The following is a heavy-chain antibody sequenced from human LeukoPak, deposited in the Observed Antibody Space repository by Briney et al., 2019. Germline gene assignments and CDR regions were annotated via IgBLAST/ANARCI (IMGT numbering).Heavy chain of an antibody. CDR2: IYYSGTT. D-gene: IGHD2-2*01. CDR3: ASHIYCSSTSCYDY. J-gene: IGHJ4*02. Sequence: SETLSLTCTVSGGSISTSSYYWGWIRQPPGKGLEWIAYIYYSGTTYYNPSLKSRVTISVDTSKNQFSLKLSSVTAADTAVYYCASHIYCSSTSCYDYWGQGTLVTVSS. CDR1: GGSISTSSYY. V-gene: IGHV4-39*07.